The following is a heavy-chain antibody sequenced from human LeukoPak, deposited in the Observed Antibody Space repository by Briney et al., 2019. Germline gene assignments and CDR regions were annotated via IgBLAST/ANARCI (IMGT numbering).Heavy chain of an antibody. CDR3: AHPSTPDYGGLDY. CDR2: IDADGSSA. CDR1: GITFSYYW. V-gene: IGHV3-74*01. J-gene: IGHJ4*02. Sequence: PGGSLRLSCAASGITFSYYWMHWVRQAPWKGLVWVSRIDADGSSATYADSVKGRFTISRDNAKNTLYLQMSSLRAEDTAIYYCAHPSTPDYGGLDYWGQGTLVTVSS. D-gene: IGHD4-17*01.